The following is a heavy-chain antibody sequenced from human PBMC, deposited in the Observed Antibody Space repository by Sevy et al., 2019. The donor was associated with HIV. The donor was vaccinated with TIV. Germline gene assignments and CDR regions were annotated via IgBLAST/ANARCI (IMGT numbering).Heavy chain of an antibody. D-gene: IGHD3-9*01. Sequence: GGSLRLSCAASGFTFSSYAMHWVRQAPGKGLEWVAVISYDGSNKYYADSVKGRFTISRDNSKNTPYLQMNSLGAEDTAVYYGARDVGLRYFDWLFDLGWFDPWGQGTLVTVSS. V-gene: IGHV3-30-3*01. CDR3: ARDVGLRYFDWLFDLGWFDP. J-gene: IGHJ5*02. CDR2: ISYDGSNK. CDR1: GFTFSSYA.